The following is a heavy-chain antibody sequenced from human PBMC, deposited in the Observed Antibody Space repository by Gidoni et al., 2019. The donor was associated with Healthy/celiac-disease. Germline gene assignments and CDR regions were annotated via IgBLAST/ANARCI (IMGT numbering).Heavy chain of an antibody. CDR2: ISSSSSYI. Sequence: EVQLVESGGGLVKPGGSLRLSCAASGFTFRLYSMTWVRQAPGKGLQWGPSISSSSSYIYYADSVKGRFTISRDNAKNSLYLQMNSLRAEDTAVYYCARVDSSSWWGSRYYGMDVWGQGTTVTVSS. CDR3: ARVDSSSWWGSRYYGMDV. V-gene: IGHV3-21*01. D-gene: IGHD6-13*01. CDR1: GFTFRLYS. J-gene: IGHJ6*02.